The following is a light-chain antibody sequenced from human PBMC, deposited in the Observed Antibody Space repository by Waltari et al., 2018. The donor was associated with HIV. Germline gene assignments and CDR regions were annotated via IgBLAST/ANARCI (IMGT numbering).Light chain of an antibody. J-gene: IGLJ3*02. CDR3: SSWDDRLNGQGV. CDR1: RSNIGSNT. Sequence: QSVLTQPPSASGTPGQRVTISCSGTRSNIGSNTVNWYQLLPGTAPKLLIYNDKVRPSGVPGRFSGSRSGASASLAISGLQPEDEADYYCSSWDDRLNGQGVFGGGTKLTVL. V-gene: IGLV1-44*01. CDR2: NDK.